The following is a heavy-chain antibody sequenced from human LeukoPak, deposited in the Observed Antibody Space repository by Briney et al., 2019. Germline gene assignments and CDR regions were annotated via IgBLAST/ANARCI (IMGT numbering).Heavy chain of an antibody. CDR3: ASTGNNDNAFDI. J-gene: IGHJ3*02. Sequence: GGSLRLSCAASGFTFSYYAMSWVRQAPGKGLEWVSAISDTGGSTYYADSVKGRFTISRDNSKNTLYLQMNSLRAEDTAVYYCASTGNNDNAFDIWGQGTMVTVSS. D-gene: IGHD3-10*01. CDR2: ISDTGGST. CDR1: GFTFSYYA. V-gene: IGHV3-23*01.